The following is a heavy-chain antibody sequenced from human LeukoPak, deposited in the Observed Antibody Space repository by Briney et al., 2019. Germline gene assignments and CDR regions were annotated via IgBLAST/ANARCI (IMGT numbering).Heavy chain of an antibody. J-gene: IGHJ3*02. CDR2: IIPILGIA. CDR1: GGTFSSYA. D-gene: IGHD1-26*01. Sequence: ASVKVSCKASGGTFSSYAISWVRQAPGQGLEWMGRIIPILGIANYAQKFQGRVTITADKSTSTAYMELSSLRSEDTAVYYCARLGPFKRGAFDIWGQGTMVTVSS. V-gene: IGHV1-69*04. CDR3: ARLGPFKRGAFDI.